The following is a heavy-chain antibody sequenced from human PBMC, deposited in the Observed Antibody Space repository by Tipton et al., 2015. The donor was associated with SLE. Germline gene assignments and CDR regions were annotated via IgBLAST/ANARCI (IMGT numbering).Heavy chain of an antibody. J-gene: IGHJ4*02. V-gene: IGHV3-23*01. CDR1: GFTFSSYA. CDR3: AKRGRFMVQGAHFDY. D-gene: IGHD3-10*01. CDR2: ISGSGGST. Sequence: GSLRLSCAASGFTFSSYAMSWVRQAPGKGLEWVSAISGSGGSTYYADSVKGRFTISRDNSKNTLYLQMNSLRAEDTAVYYCAKRGRFMVQGAHFDYWGQGTLVTVSS.